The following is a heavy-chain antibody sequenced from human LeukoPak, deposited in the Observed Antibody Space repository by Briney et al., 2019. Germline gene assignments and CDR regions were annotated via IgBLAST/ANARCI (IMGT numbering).Heavy chain of an antibody. CDR1: GGSIRSSDYY. D-gene: IGHD2-15*01. J-gene: IGHJ2*01. CDR3: AAQGGSSYWRRNWYLNL. CDR2: IYYTGTT. Sequence: PSETLSLTCTVFGGSIRSSDYYWGWIRQPPGKGLEYIGSIYYTGTTYYNPSLKSRVTISVDTSKNQFSLNLSSVTAADTAVYYWAAQGGSSYWRRNWYLNLWGRGTLVTVS. V-gene: IGHV4-39*01.